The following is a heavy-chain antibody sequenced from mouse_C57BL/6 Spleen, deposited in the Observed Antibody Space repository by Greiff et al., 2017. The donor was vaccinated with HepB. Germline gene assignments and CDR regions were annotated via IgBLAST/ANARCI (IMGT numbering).Heavy chain of an antibody. CDR3: ARDSYYYGSSYWYLDV. CDR2: INYDGSST. D-gene: IGHD1-1*01. J-gene: IGHJ1*03. Sequence: EVKLVESEGGLVQPGSSMKLSCTASGFTFSDYYMAWVRQVPEKGLEWVANINYDGSSTYYLDSLKSRFIISRDNAKNILYLQMSSLKSEDTATYYCARDSYYYGSSYWYLDVWGTGTTVTVSS. CDR1: GFTFSDYY. V-gene: IGHV5-16*01.